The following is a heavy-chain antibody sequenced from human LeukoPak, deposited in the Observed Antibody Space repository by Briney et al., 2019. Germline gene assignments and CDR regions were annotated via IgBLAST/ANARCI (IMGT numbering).Heavy chain of an antibody. CDR1: GGSISSSSYY. D-gene: IGHD2-21*02. CDR2: IYYSGST. CDR3: ARQRGNPLRHIVVVTATRLFDY. V-gene: IGHV4-39*01. Sequence: SSENLSLTCTVSGGSISSSSYYWGWIRQPPGKGLEWIGSIYYSGSTYYNPSLKSRVTISVDTSKNQFSLKLSSVTAADTAVYYCARQRGNPLRHIVVVTATRLFDYWGQGTLVTVSS. J-gene: IGHJ4*02.